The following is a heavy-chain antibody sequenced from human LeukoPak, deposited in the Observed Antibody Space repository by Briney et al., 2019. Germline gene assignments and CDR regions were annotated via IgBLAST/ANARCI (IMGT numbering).Heavy chain of an antibody. V-gene: IGHV3-48*03. CDR3: ARSARLMKGVVEVTALDD. Sequence: GGSLRLSCAASGFYFANYAMNWVRQAPGKGLGWIAYLSSSGSAFSYADSVKGRFTIARDNAKNSVYLEMNSLRADDTAVYYCARSARLMKGVVEVTALDDWGQGTLVTVSS. D-gene: IGHD3-3*01. CDR1: GFYFANYA. CDR2: LSSSGSAF. J-gene: IGHJ4*02.